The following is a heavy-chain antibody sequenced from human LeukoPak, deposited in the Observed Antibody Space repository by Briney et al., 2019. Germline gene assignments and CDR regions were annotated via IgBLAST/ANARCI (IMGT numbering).Heavy chain of an antibody. CDR2: ISSSSSSYI. J-gene: IGHJ6*02. Sequence: PGGSLRLSCAASGFTFSSYSMNWVRQAPGKGLEWVSSISSSSSSYIYYADSVKGRFTISRDNAKNSLYLQMNSLRAEDTAVYYCARGGSSYYYYVMDVWGQGTTVTVSS. CDR1: GFTFSSYS. V-gene: IGHV3-21*01. CDR3: ARGGSSYYYYVMDV.